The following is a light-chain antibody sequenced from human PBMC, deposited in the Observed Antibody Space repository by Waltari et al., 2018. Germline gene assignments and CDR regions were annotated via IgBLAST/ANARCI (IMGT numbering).Light chain of an antibody. J-gene: IGKJ1*01. CDR1: QTISSY. CDR2: AAS. V-gene: IGKV1-39*01. CDR3: QQSYSTPRT. Sequence: DIQMTQSPSSLSASVGDRVTITCRASQTISSYLIWFQQKAGKAPKVLIYAASSLQSGVPSRFIGRGSGTDFTLTISSLQPEDFATYYCQQSYSTPRTFGQGTKV.